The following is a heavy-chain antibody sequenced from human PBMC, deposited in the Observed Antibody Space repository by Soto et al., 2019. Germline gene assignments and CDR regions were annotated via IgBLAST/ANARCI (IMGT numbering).Heavy chain of an antibody. CDR3: TTGADYYDSSGYYYVPGYFQH. CDR2: IKSKTDGGTT. J-gene: IGHJ1*01. CDR1: GFTFSNAW. D-gene: IGHD3-22*01. V-gene: IGHV3-15*01. Sequence: GGSLRLSCAASGFTFSNAWMSWVRQAPGKGLEWVGRIKSKTDGGTTDYAAPVKGRFTISRDDSKNTLYLQMNSLKTEDTAVYYCTTGADYYDSSGYYYVPGYFQHWGQGTLVTVSS.